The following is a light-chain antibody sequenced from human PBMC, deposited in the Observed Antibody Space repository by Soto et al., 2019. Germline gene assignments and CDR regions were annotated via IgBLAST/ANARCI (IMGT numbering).Light chain of an antibody. CDR1: SSDVGGYHY. J-gene: IGLJ2*01. CDR2: DAN. V-gene: IGLV2-11*01. CDR3: CSYAGSYTLV. Sequence: QSALTQPRSVSGSPGQSVTLSCTGTSSDVGGYHYVSWYQHHLGKAPKIIIYDANKRPSGVPDRFSGSKSGNTASLTISGLQTEDEADYYCCSYAGSYTLVFGGGTKLTVL.